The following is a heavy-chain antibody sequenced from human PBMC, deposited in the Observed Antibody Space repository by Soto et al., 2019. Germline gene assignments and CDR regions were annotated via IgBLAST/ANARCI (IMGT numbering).Heavy chain of an antibody. D-gene: IGHD6-13*01. CDR2: IIPIFGTA. J-gene: IGHJ5*02. V-gene: IGHV1-69*13. Sequence: ASVKVSGKASGGTFSSYAISWVRQAPGQGLEWMGGIIPIFGTANYAQKFQGRVTITADESTSTAYMELSSLRSEDTAVYYCARELARTIAAAGTINWFYPWGQGTLVTVSS. CDR3: ARELARTIAAAGTINWFYP. CDR1: GGTFSSYA.